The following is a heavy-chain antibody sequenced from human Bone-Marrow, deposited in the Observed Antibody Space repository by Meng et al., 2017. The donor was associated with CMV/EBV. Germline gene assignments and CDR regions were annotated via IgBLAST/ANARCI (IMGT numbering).Heavy chain of an antibody. D-gene: IGHD1-1*01. J-gene: IGHJ3*02. Sequence: SETLSLTCPVSGGSISSYYWSWIRQPRGKGLEWIGYIYYSGSTNYNPSLKSRVTISVDASKNQFSLKLSSVTAADTAVYYCARGLGTDAFDIWGQGTMVTVSS. V-gene: IGHV4-59*01. CDR1: GGSISSYY. CDR2: IYYSGST. CDR3: ARGLGTDAFDI.